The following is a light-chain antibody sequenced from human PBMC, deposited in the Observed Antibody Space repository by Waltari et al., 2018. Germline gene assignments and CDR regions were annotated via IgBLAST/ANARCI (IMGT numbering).Light chain of an antibody. CDR3: SSYMNSSLV. CDR2: VVS. CDR1: SRDIGGYNY. Sequence: QSALTHPASVSGSPGQSITISCTGTSRDIGGYNYVSGYQQHPGKAPKLMIYVVSNRPSGVSNRFSGSKSGSTASLTISGLQSEDEADYYCSSYMNSSLVFGAGTKVTVL. J-gene: IGLJ3*02. V-gene: IGLV2-14*01.